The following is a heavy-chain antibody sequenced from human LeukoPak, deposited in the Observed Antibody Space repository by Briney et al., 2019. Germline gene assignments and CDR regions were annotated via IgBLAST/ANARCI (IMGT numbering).Heavy chain of an antibody. J-gene: IGHJ4*02. CDR3: ARERQQWHFDS. Sequence: GASVKVSCKASGYTFTGYYMHWVRQAPGQGLEWMGWINPNSGVTNYAQKFQGRVTMTRDTSISSAYLALDRLRSDDTAVYYCARERQQWHFDSWGQGTLVTVSS. D-gene: IGHD5-18*01. CDR2: INPNSGVT. CDR1: GYTFTGYY. V-gene: IGHV1-2*02.